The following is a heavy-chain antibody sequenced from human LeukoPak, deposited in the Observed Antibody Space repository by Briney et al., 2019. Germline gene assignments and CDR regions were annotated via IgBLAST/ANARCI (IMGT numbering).Heavy chain of an antibody. D-gene: IGHD5-12*01. CDR1: GFTFSSYS. J-gene: IGHJ4*02. Sequence: PGGSLRLSCAVSGFTFSSYSMNWVRQAPGKGLEWVSSISSSSSYLEYADSVKGRFTISRDNSKNTLYLQMNSLRAEDTAVYYCAKMYIGTSEVPVDYWGQGTLVTVSS. V-gene: IGHV3-21*01. CDR3: AKMYIGTSEVPVDY. CDR2: ISSSSSYL.